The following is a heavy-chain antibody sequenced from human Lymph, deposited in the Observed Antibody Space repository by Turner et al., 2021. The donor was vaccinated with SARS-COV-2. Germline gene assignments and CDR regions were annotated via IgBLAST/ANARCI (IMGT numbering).Heavy chain of an antibody. CDR2: INPSGDST. Sequence: QVQLVQSGAEVKKPGASVTVSCKASGYTFTSYYMHWVRQAPGQGLEWMGIINPSGDSTSYAQKFQGRVTMTRDTSTSTVYMELSSVRSEDTAVYYCARVGPGGFDYWGQGTPVTVSS. J-gene: IGHJ4*02. V-gene: IGHV1-46*01. CDR1: GYTFTSYY. CDR3: ARVGPGGFDY. D-gene: IGHD2-15*01.